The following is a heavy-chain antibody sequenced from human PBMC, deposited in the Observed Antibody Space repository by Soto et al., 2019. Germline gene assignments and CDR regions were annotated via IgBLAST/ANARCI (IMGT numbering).Heavy chain of an antibody. CDR1: GFTFSSYA. Sequence: GGSLRLSCAASGFTFSSYAMHWVRQAPGKGLEWVAVISYDGSDKYYADSVKGRFTISRDNSKNTLYLQMNSLRAEDTAVYYCARDLEDIVLVPAAKDYYYGMDVWGQGTTVTVSS. J-gene: IGHJ6*02. V-gene: IGHV3-30-3*01. CDR3: ARDLEDIVLVPAAKDYYYGMDV. D-gene: IGHD2-2*01. CDR2: ISYDGSDK.